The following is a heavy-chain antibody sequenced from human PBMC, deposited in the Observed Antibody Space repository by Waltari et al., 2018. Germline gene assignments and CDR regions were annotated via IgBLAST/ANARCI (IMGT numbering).Heavy chain of an antibody. D-gene: IGHD3-16*01. V-gene: IGHV1-69*04. CDR3: ARDGATGTLGY. CDR1: GGTFSSYA. J-gene: IGHJ4*02. CDR2: SNPIVGKA. Sequence: QVQLVQSGAEVKKPGSSVKVSCKASGGTFSSYAISWVRQAPGQGLEWMGRSNPIVGKANYAQKVQGRVTITADKSTSTAYMELSSLRSEDTAGYYCARDGATGTLGYWGQGTLVTVSS.